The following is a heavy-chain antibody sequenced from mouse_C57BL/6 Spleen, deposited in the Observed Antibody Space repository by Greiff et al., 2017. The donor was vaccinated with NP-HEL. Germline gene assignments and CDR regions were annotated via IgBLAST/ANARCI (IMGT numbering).Heavy chain of an antibody. Sequence: DVQLVESGGGLVKPGGSLKLSCAASGFTFSSYAMSWVRQTPEKRLEWVATISDGGSYTYYPDNVKGRFTISRDNAKNNLYLQMSHLKSEDTAMYYCARDRNYSNLYAMDYWGQGTSVTVSS. CDR3: ARDRNYSNLYAMDY. V-gene: IGHV5-4*01. D-gene: IGHD2-5*01. CDR1: GFTFSSYA. J-gene: IGHJ4*01. CDR2: ISDGGSYT.